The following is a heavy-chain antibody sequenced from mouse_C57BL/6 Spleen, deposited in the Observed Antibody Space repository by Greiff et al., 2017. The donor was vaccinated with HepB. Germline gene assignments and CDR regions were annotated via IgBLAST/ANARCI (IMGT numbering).Heavy chain of an antibody. CDR2: IHPNSGST. D-gene: IGHD1-1*01. Sequence: QVQLQQPGAELVKPGASVKLSCKASGYTFTSYWMHWVKQRPGQGLEWIGMIHPNSGSTNYNEKFKSKATLTVDKSSSTAYMQLSSLTSDDSAVYYCAYYGSSYNAMDYWGQGTSVTVSS. V-gene: IGHV1-64*01. CDR3: AYYGSSYNAMDY. J-gene: IGHJ4*01. CDR1: GYTFTSYW.